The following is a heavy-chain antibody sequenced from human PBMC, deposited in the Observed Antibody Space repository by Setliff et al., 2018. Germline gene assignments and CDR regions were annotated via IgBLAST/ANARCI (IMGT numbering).Heavy chain of an antibody. CDR3: ASGSGYLTSFYYYYYGMDV. Sequence: GSLRLSCAASGFTFSSYWMSWVRQAPGKGLEWVANIKQDGSEKYYVDSVKGRFTISRDNAKNSLYLQMNSLRAEDTAVYYCASGSGYLTSFYYYYYGMDVWGQGTTVTVSS. CDR2: IKQDGSEK. J-gene: IGHJ6*02. V-gene: IGHV3-7*01. D-gene: IGHD5-12*01. CDR1: GFTFSSYW.